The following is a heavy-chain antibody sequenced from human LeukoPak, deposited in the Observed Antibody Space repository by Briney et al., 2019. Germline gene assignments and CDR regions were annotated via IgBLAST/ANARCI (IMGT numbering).Heavy chain of an antibody. J-gene: IGHJ6*03. D-gene: IGHD2-2*01. Sequence: PSGGSLRLSCAASGFTFSSYAMSWVRQAPGKGLEWVSAISGSGGSTYYADSVKGRFTISRDNSKNTLYLQMNSLRAEDTAVYYCAKDGYQLLVGDYYYMDVWGKGTTVTVSS. CDR1: GFTFSSYA. V-gene: IGHV3-23*01. CDR2: ISGSGGST. CDR3: AKDGYQLLVGDYYYMDV.